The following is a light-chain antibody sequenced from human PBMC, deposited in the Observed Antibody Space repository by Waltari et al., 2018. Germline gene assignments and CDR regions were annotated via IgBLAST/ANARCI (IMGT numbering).Light chain of an antibody. CDR2: EGS. V-gene: IGLV2-23*01. CDR3: CSYAGAV. Sequence: QSALTQPASVSGSPGQSITIPCTGTSSGVGRYTLVSWYQQHPGKAPKLMIYEGSKRPSGVSNRFSGSKSGNTASLTISGLQAEDEADYYCCSYAGAVFGGGTKLTIL. CDR1: SSGVGRYTL. J-gene: IGLJ3*02.